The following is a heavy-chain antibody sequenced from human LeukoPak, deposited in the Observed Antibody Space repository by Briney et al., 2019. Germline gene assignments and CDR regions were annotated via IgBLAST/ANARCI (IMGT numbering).Heavy chain of an antibody. CDR3: ASSSGYYPMGY. V-gene: IGHV3-7*01. D-gene: IGHD3-22*01. CDR2: IKQDDSEK. Sequence: GGSLRLSCATSGFTFENYWMHWVRQAPGKGLEWVANIKQDDSEKYYVDSVRGRFTISRDNAKNTLYLQMNSLRAEDTAVYYCASSSGYYPMGYWGQGTLVTVSS. CDR1: GFTFENYW. J-gene: IGHJ4*02.